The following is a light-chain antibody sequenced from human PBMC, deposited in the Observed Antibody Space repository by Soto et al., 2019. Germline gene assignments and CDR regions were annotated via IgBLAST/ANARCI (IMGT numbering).Light chain of an antibody. V-gene: IGKV1-39*01. Sequence: DIQMPQSASSLSSSVGDRVTVTCGASQSISTYLNWYHQNPGKAPKLLIYAASSLQSGVPSRFRGSGSGTDVTLTISSLQPEDVATYYCQQSADRPYTFGQGKKLEIK. J-gene: IGKJ2*01. CDR1: QSISTY. CDR3: QQSADRPYT. CDR2: AAS.